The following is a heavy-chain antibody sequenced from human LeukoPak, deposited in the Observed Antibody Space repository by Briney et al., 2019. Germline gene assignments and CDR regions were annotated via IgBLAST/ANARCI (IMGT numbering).Heavy chain of an antibody. Sequence: ASVKVSCKVSGYTLTELSMHWVRQAPGKGLEWMGGFDPEDGETIYAQKFQGRVTMTEDTSTDTAYMELSSLRSEDTAVYYCATTLVTMIVVGPRAFDIWGQGTMVTVSS. CDR1: GYTLTELS. J-gene: IGHJ3*02. V-gene: IGHV1-24*01. CDR2: FDPEDGET. CDR3: ATTLVTMIVVGPRAFDI. D-gene: IGHD3-22*01.